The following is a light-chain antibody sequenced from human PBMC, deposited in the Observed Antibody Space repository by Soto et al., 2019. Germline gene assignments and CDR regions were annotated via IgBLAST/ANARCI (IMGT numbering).Light chain of an antibody. Sequence: EIVMTQSPATLSVSPGERATLSCRASQSLSNNLAWYQQKPGQAPRLLIYVASTRATGIPARFSGSGSGTEFTLTISSLQSEDFAVYYCQQYNNWPPWTFGQGTKVEIK. V-gene: IGKV3-15*01. CDR2: VAS. CDR3: QQYNNWPPWT. J-gene: IGKJ1*01. CDR1: QSLSNN.